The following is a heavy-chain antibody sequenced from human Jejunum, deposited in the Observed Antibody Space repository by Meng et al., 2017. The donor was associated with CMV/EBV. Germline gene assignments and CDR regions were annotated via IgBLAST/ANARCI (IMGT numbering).Heavy chain of an antibody. CDR1: GESLSAYY. V-gene: IGHV4-34*01. CDR3: APGFRSWSGSFSS. Sequence: QVQLQQWGAGLLKPSXXXXLTCAVSGESLSAYYWSWIRQSPGKGLEWIGEISHTGGTNYNPPLKSRVTISLDTSKNQFSLEMRSVTAADTAVYYCAPGFRSWSGSFSSWGQGTLVTVSS. CDR2: ISHTGGT. J-gene: IGHJ4*02. D-gene: IGHD1-26*01.